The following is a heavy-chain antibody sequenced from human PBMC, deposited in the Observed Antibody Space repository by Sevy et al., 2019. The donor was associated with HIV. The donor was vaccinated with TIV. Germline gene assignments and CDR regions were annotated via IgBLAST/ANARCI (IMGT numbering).Heavy chain of an antibody. J-gene: IGHJ4*02. CDR3: ATYAGDFTPFDY. CDR2: ISATGTST. D-gene: IGHD7-27*01. V-gene: IGHV3-23*01. Sequence: GGSLRLSCAASGFTFRTFSMSWVRQAPGKGLQWVSSISATGTSTYYADSVEGRFTISRDNSKKTLYLQMNSLRAEDTALYYCATYAGDFTPFDYWGQGTLVTVSS. CDR1: GFTFRTFS.